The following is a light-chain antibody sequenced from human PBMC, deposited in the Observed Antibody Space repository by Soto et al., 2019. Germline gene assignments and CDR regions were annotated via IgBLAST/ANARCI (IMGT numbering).Light chain of an antibody. J-gene: IGKJ1*01. CDR1: QGVSNSY. CDR3: QQYGTSPLT. Sequence: EMELTQSPGTLSLSPGQRGTLSCRASQGVSNSYLAWYQQKPGQAPRLLISGAFNRAPGIPDRFSGSGSGTDFTLTISRLEPEDFAVYYCQQYGTSPLTFGQGTKV. CDR2: GAF. V-gene: IGKV3-20*01.